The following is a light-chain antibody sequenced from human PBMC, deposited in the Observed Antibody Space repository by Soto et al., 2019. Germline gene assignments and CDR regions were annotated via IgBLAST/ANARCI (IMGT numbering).Light chain of an antibody. CDR3: QQYNRWPYT. J-gene: IGKJ2*01. CDR1: QSVSSN. V-gene: IGKV3-15*01. Sequence: EIVMTQSPVTLSVSPGERATLSCRASQSVSSNLAWYQQKPGQAPRLLIYGASTRATGIPASFSGSGSGTEFTLTISSLQSEDFAVYYCQQYNRWPYTFGQGTKLESK. CDR2: GAS.